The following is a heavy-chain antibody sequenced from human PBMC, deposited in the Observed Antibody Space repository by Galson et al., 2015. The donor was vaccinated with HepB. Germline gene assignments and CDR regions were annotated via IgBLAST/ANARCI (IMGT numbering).Heavy chain of an antibody. CDR2: MNPNSGNT. CDR1: GYTFTNYD. CDR3: ARGDRYCPSNSCYTADY. D-gene: IGHD2-2*02. Sequence: SVKVSCKASGYTFTNYDINWVRQATGQGLEWMGWMNPNSGNTGYIQKLRGRVTMTRDTSINTAYMELSYLTSEDTAVYFCARGDRYCPSNSCYTADYWGQGTLVTVSS. J-gene: IGHJ4*02. V-gene: IGHV1-8*01.